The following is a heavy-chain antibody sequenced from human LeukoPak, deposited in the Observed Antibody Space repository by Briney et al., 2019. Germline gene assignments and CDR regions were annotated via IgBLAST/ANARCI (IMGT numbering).Heavy chain of an antibody. Sequence: GGSLRLSCAASGFTFSSYSMNWVRQAPGKGLEWVSVIYSGGSTYYADSVKGRFTISRDNSKNTLYLQMNSLRAEDTAVYYCARDGTYYYGSGTIGNAFDIWGQGTMVTVSS. CDR1: GFTFSSYS. CDR2: IYSGGST. V-gene: IGHV3-53*01. D-gene: IGHD3-10*01. J-gene: IGHJ3*02. CDR3: ARDGTYYYGSGTIGNAFDI.